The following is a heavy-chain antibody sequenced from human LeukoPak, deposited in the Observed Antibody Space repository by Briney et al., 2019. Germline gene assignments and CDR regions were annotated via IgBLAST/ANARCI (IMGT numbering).Heavy chain of an antibody. J-gene: IGHJ5*02. D-gene: IGHD3-10*01. CDR2: ISGNHGNT. Sequence: ASVKVSCKASGYTFTSYGISWVRQAPGQGLEWMGWISGNHGNTDYAQKLQGRVTMTTDTSTSTAYMELRSLRSDDTAVYYCARDYDHYGSGGNENRHWFDPWGQGTLVIVSS. V-gene: IGHV1-18*01. CDR1: GYTFTSYG. CDR3: ARDYDHYGSGGNENRHWFDP.